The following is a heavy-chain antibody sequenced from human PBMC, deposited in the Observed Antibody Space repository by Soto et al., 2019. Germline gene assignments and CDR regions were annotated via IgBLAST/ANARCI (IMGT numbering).Heavy chain of an antibody. Sequence: SETLSLTCSVSGDSMNTNAYYWSWIRQHPAKGLEWIGEINHSGSTNYNPSLKSRVTISVDTSKNQFSLKLTSVTAADTAVYYCARDKITGLFDYWGQGTLVTVSS. CDR3: ARDKITGLFDY. CDR1: GDSMNTNAYY. V-gene: IGHV4-34*01. CDR2: INHSGST. D-gene: IGHD2-8*02. J-gene: IGHJ4*02.